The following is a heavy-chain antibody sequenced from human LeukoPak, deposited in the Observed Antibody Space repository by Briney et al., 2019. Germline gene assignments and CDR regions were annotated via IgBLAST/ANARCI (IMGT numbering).Heavy chain of an antibody. CDR2: ISAYNGNT. V-gene: IGHV1-18*01. J-gene: IGHJ4*02. CDR1: GYTFTNYG. Sequence: ASLKVSCTASGYTFTNYGISWVRQAPGQGLEWMGWISAYNGNTNYAQKLQGRVTMTTDTSTRTAYMELRSLRSDDTAVYYCAREARNYYDSGSYYIDLDYWGQGTLVTVSS. CDR3: AREARNYYDSGSYYIDLDY. D-gene: IGHD3-10*01.